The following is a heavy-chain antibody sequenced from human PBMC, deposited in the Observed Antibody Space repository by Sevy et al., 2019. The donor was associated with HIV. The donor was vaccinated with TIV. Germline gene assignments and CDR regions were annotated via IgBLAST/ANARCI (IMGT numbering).Heavy chain of an antibody. Sequence: GGSLRLSCAASGFTFSSYGMHWVRQAPGKGLEWVAVIWYDGSKKYYADSVKGRLTISRDNSKNTLYMQMNSLRAEDTAVYFCAREGVPAAIGLDYWGQGTLVTVSS. CDR3: AREGVPAAIGLDY. J-gene: IGHJ4*02. CDR1: GFTFSSYG. D-gene: IGHD2-2*01. CDR2: IWYDGSKK. V-gene: IGHV3-33*01.